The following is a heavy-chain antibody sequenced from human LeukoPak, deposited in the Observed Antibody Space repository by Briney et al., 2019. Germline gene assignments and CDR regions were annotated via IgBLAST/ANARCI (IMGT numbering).Heavy chain of an antibody. Sequence: SETLSLTCTVSGGSISSYYWSWIRQPPGKGLEWIGYIYYSGSTNYNPSLKSRVTISVDTSKNQFSLNLTSVTAADTAVYYCARDRYGGIIDSWGQGTLVSVSS. V-gene: IGHV4-59*12. D-gene: IGHD4-17*01. CDR3: ARDRYGGIIDS. J-gene: IGHJ4*02. CDR1: GGSISSYY. CDR2: IYYSGST.